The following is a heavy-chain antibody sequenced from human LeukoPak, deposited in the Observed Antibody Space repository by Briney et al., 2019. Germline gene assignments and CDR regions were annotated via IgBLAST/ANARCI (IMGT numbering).Heavy chain of an antibody. CDR2: ISAYNGNT. J-gene: IGHJ4*02. CDR3: ARAGSEGYYFDY. CDR1: GYTLTGYS. V-gene: IGHV1-18*01. Sequence: ASVKVSCKASGYTLTGYSLHWVRQAPGQGLEWMGWISAYNGNTNYAQKLQGRVTMTTDTSTSTAYMELRSLRSDDTAVYYCARAGSEGYYFDYWGQGTLVTVSS.